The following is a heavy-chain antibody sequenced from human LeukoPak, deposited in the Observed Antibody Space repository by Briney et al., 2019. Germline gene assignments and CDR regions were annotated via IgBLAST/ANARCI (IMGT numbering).Heavy chain of an antibody. V-gene: IGHV4-59*01. CDR2: IYYSGST. J-gene: IGHJ4*02. CDR1: GGSISSYY. D-gene: IGHD5-12*01. CDR3: ASLRSGYSGYDYIYY. Sequence: SETLSLTCTVSGGSISSYYWSWIRQPPGKGLEWIGYIYYSGSTNYNPSLKSRVTISVDTSKNQFSLKLSSVTAADTAVYYCASLRSGYSGYDYIYYGVQGTLVTVSS.